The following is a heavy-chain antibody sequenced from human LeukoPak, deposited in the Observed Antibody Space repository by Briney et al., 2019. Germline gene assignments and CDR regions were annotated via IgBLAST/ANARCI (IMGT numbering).Heavy chain of an antibody. CDR3: AKDWASRGTMIVVVMTSAFDI. V-gene: IGHV3-23*01. CDR2: ISGSGGST. J-gene: IGHJ3*02. Sequence: GGSLRLSCAASGFTFSSYAVSWVRQAPGKGLEWVSAISGSGGSTYYADSVKGRFTISRVNSKNTLYLQMNSLRAEDTAVYYCAKDWASRGTMIVVVMTSAFDIWGQGTMVTVSS. CDR1: GFTFSSYA. D-gene: IGHD3-22*01.